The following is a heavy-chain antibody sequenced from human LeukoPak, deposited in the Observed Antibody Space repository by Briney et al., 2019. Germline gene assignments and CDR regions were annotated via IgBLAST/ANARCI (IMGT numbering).Heavy chain of an antibody. V-gene: IGHV4-61*08. CDR3: ARGNIVGYSYGYLGFFDY. D-gene: IGHD5-18*01. J-gene: IGHJ4*02. CDR1: GDSVNSDAYY. Sequence: SGTLSLTCTVSGDSVNSDAYYWVWLPQPPGRGLEWIMSFYHSGNTDYGPSLKSRVAISVDTSKKQFSLTLSSVTAADTAVYYCARGNIVGYSYGYLGFFDYWGQGTLVPVSS. CDR2: FYHSGNT.